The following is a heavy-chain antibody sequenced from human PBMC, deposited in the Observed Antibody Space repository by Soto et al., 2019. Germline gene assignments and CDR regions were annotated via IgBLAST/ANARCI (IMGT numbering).Heavy chain of an antibody. Sequence: QVQLVESGGGVVQPGRSLRLSCAASGFTFSSYGMHWVRQAPGKGLEWVAVMSLDGSDEFYEETVKGRFTVSRDNSRNTLYLPMNSLRPEDTSVYYCDKEGCSGGIFYGFDYWGQGTLVTVSS. CDR2: MSLDGSDE. D-gene: IGHD2-15*01. CDR3: DKEGCSGGIFYGFDY. V-gene: IGHV3-30*18. CDR1: GFTFSSYG. J-gene: IGHJ4*02.